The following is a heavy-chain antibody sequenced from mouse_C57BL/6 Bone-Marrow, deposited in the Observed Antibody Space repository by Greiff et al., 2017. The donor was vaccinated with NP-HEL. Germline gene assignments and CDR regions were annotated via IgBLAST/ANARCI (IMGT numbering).Heavy chain of an antibody. D-gene: IGHD2-4*01. CDR3: TRPMSTTTAYYFDY. Sequence: QVQLQQSGAELVRPGASVTLSCKASGYTFTDYEMHWVKQTPVHGLEWIGAIDPETGGTAYNQKFKGKAILTADKSSSTAYMELRSLTSEDSAVYYCTRPMSTTTAYYFDYWGKGTTLTVSS. CDR1: GYTFTDYE. CDR2: IDPETGGT. J-gene: IGHJ2*01. V-gene: IGHV1-15*01.